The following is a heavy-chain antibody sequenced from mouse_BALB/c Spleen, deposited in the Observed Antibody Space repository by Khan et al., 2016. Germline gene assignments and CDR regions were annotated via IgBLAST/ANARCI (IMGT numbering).Heavy chain of an antibody. J-gene: IGHJ3*01. Sequence: QVQLQQSGAELVRPGASVKLSCKALGYTFTDYEMHWVRQTPVHGLEWIGGFHPGSGGTAYNQRFKGKATLTDDKSSSTAYMELSSLTSEDSAVYYWTNRYEAWFTYWGQGTLVTVSA. CDR3: TNRYEAWFTY. CDR2: FHPGSGGT. D-gene: IGHD2-14*01. V-gene: IGHV1-15*01. CDR1: GYTFTDYE.